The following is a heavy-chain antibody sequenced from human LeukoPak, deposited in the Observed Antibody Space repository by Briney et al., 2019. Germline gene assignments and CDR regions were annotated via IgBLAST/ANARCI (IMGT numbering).Heavy chain of an antibody. CDR2: ISGSGGST. J-gene: IGHJ4*02. CDR3: ANGGYSSSWCRESFDY. CDR1: GFTFSSYA. D-gene: IGHD6-13*01. Sequence: GGSLRLSCAASGFTFSSYAMSWVRLAPGKGLEWVSAISGSGGSTYYADSVKGRFTISRDNSKNTLYLQMNSLRAEDTAVYYFANGGYSSSWCRESFDYWGQGTLVTVSS. V-gene: IGHV3-23*01.